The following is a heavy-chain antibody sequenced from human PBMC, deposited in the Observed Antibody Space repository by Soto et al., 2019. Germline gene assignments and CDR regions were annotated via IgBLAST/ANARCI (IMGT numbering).Heavy chain of an antibody. J-gene: IGHJ6*02. Sequence: QVQLVQSGAEVKKPGSSVKVSCKASGGTFSSYTISWVRQAPGQGLEWMGRIIPILGIANYAQKFQGRVTITADKSTSTAYMELSSLRSEDTAVYYCASLWFGELFLGADGMDVWGQGTTVTVSS. CDR1: GGTFSSYT. D-gene: IGHD3-10*01. V-gene: IGHV1-69*02. CDR2: IIPILGIA. CDR3: ASLWFGELFLGADGMDV.